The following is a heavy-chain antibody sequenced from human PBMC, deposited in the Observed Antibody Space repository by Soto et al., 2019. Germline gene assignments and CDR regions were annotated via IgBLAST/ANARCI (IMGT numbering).Heavy chain of an antibody. CDR2: ISAYNGNT. V-gene: IGHV1-18*01. Sequence: ASVKVSCKASGYTFTSYGISWVRQAPGQGLEWMGWISAYNGNTNYAQKIQGRVTMTTDTSTSTAYMGLRSLSSDDTAVYYCARDNGIAAASDAFDIWGQGTMVTVS. D-gene: IGHD6-13*01. CDR3: ARDNGIAAASDAFDI. CDR1: GYTFTSYG. J-gene: IGHJ3*02.